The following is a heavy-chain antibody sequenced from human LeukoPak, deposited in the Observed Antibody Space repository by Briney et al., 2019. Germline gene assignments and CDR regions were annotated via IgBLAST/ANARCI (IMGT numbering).Heavy chain of an antibody. D-gene: IGHD3-16*01. CDR1: GGSISSYY. J-gene: IGHJ6*02. Sequence: SETVSLTCTVSGGSISSYYWSWIRQPPGKGLEWIGYIYYTGSTNFNPSLKSRVTISVDTSKNQFSLKLSSVTAADTAVYYCARMGYYYYGMDVWGQGTTVTVSS. CDR2: IYYTGST. V-gene: IGHV4-59*01. CDR3: ARMGYYYYGMDV.